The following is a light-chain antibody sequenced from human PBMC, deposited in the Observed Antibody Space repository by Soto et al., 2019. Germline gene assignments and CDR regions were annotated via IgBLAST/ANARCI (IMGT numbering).Light chain of an antibody. CDR3: SSYAGTYTI. V-gene: IGLV2-11*01. J-gene: IGLJ2*01. Sequence: QSVQTQPRSVSGSPGQSVTISCTGTSSDVGGYNFVSWYQHHPGKAPKFMIFDVNKRPSGVPDRFSGSKSGNTASLTISGLQTEDEADYYCSSYAGTYTIFGGGTKLTVL. CDR2: DVN. CDR1: SSDVGGYNF.